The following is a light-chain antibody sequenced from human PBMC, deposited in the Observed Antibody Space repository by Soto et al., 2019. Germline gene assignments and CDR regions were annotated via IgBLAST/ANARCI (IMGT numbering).Light chain of an antibody. CDR2: WAS. Sequence: DIVMTQSPDSLAVSLGERVTINCKSSQSLLHSSNNKNFLAWYQQKPGQPPKLLIYWASTRESGVPDRFSGSGSGTDFTLTISSLQAEDVAVYYCQQYYSSPLTFGGGTKVEIK. V-gene: IGKV4-1*01. CDR3: QQYYSSPLT. J-gene: IGKJ4*01. CDR1: QSLLHSSNNKNF.